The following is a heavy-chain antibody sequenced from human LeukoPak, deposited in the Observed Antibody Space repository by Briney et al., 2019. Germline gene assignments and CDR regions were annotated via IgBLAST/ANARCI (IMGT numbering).Heavy chain of an antibody. Sequence: SVKVSCKASGGTFSSYAISWVRQAPGQGLEWMGGIIPIFGTANYAQKFQGRVTITADESTSTACMELSSLRSEDTAVYYCARAKTYVDIVVVVAATLSDYYYGMDVWGQGTTVTVSS. V-gene: IGHV1-69*13. D-gene: IGHD2-15*01. CDR2: IIPIFGTA. CDR3: ARAKTYVDIVVVVAATLSDYYYGMDV. CDR1: GGTFSSYA. J-gene: IGHJ6*02.